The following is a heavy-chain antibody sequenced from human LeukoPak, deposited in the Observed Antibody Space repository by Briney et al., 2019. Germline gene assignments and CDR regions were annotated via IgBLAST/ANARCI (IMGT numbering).Heavy chain of an antibody. J-gene: IGHJ4*02. CDR2: IIPLLDTI. D-gene: IGHD6-19*01. V-gene: IGHV1-69*13. CDR3: ARGKWLVPFDY. Sequence: SVKVSCKASGGTFTKDAIGWLRQAPGQGFEWMGEIIPLLDTINYAQRFQGRVTITADEPTSTVYMELSNLRSEDTAVYFCARGKWLVPFDYWGQGTLVTVSS. CDR1: GGTFTKDA.